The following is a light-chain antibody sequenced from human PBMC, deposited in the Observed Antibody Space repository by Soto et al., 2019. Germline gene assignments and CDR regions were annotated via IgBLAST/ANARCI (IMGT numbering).Light chain of an antibody. CDR1: QSVTSSY. V-gene: IGKV3-20*01. CDR3: QQYGSSLIT. CDR2: GAS. J-gene: IGKJ5*01. Sequence: EVVLSQSPGTLSLYPGERATLYCRASQSVTSSYLAWYQQKPGQAPRLLIDGASSRATGIPDRFSGSGSGTDFTLTISRLEPEDFAVYYCQQYGSSLITFGQGRLLAI.